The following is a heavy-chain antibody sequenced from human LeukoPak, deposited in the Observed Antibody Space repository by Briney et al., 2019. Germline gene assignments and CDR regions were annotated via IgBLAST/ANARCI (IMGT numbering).Heavy chain of an antibody. CDR3: ARALWLELRGDNWFDP. CDR1: GGSFSGFY. J-gene: IGHJ5*02. CDR2: INDSGST. D-gene: IGHD1-7*01. Sequence: PSETLSLTCAVYGGSFSGFYWSWIRQPPGKGLEWIGEINDSGSTNYNPSLKSPFTISLDTSKNQFSLKLSSVAAADTAVYYCARALWLELRGDNWFDPWGQGTLVTVSS. V-gene: IGHV4-34*01.